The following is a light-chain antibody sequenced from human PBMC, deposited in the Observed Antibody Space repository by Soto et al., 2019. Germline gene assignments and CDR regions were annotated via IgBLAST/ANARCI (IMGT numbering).Light chain of an antibody. CDR1: QSVGSN. CDR3: QHYNNWPPYA. J-gene: IGKJ2*01. V-gene: IGKV3-15*01. Sequence: EIVMTQSPATLSVSPGERATLSCRASQSVGSNLAWYQQKPGQAPRLLIYGASTRTTAIPARFSGSGSGTEFTLNISSLQSEDFAVYYCQHYNNWPPYAFGQGTKLEIK. CDR2: GAS.